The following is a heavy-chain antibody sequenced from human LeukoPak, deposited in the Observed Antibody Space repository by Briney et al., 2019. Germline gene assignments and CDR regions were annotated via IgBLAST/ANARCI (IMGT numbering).Heavy chain of an antibody. J-gene: IGHJ4*02. D-gene: IGHD6-19*01. CDR1: GFTLKNAW. Sequence: GGSLRLSCVASGFTLKNAWMSWVRQAPGKGLEWVGRIRSKTDGGTTDYAAPVKGRFTISRDDSKNTLYLQMNSLKTEDTAVYYCTTGTEQQWLSLDYWGQGTLVTVSS. V-gene: IGHV3-15*01. CDR3: TTGTEQQWLSLDY. CDR2: IRSKTDGGTT.